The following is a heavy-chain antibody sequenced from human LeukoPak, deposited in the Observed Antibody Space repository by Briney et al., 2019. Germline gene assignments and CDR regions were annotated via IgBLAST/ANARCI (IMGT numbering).Heavy chain of an antibody. V-gene: IGHV3-21*01. J-gene: IGHJ4*02. D-gene: IGHD6-13*01. Sequence: PGESLRLSCAASGFTFSSYSMNWVRQAPGKGLEWVSSISSSSSYIYYADSVKGRFTISRDNAKNSLYLQMNSLRAEDTAVYYCARGVMGYSSSWYDYWGQGTLVTVSS. CDR1: GFTFSSYS. CDR3: ARGVMGYSSSWYDY. CDR2: ISSSSSYI.